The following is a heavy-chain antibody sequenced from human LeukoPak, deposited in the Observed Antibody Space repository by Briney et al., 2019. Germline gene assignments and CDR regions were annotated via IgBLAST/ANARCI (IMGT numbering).Heavy chain of an antibody. V-gene: IGHV1-69*13. CDR3: ASRSGSGFDP. J-gene: IGHJ5*02. Sequence: ASVKVSCKASEGTFSSYAISWVRQAPGQGLEWMGGIIPIFGTANYAQKFQGRVTITADESTSTAYMELSSLRSEDTAVYYCASRSGSGFDPWGQGTLVTVSS. CDR1: EGTFSSYA. D-gene: IGHD2-15*01. CDR2: IIPIFGTA.